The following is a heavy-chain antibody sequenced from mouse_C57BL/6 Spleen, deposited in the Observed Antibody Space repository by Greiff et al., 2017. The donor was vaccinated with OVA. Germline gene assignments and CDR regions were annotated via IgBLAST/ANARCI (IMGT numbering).Heavy chain of an antibody. CDR1: GYTFTSYW. V-gene: IGHV1-64*01. Sequence: QVQLQQPGAELVKPGASVTLSCKASGYTFTSYWMHWVKQRPGQGLEWIGMIHPNSGSTNYNEKFKSKATLTVDKSSSTAYMQLSSLTSEDSAVYYCARSGGGSGYFDYWGQGTTLTVSS. CDR3: ARSGGGSGYFDY. CDR2: IHPNSGST. D-gene: IGHD1-3*01. J-gene: IGHJ2*01.